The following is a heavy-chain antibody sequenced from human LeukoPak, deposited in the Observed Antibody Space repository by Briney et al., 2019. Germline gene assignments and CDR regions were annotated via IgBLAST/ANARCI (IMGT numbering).Heavy chain of an antibody. CDR1: GFTFSSYG. CDR3: TRGAGSGYYRMEAFDI. CDR2: IRSKAYGGTT. J-gene: IGHJ3*02. D-gene: IGHD3-22*01. V-gene: IGHV3-49*04. Sequence: GGSLRLSCAASGFTFSSYGMSWVRQAPGKGLEWVGFIRSKAYGGTTEYAASVKGRFTISRDDSKSIAYLQMNSLETEDTAVYYCTRGAGSGYYRMEAFDIWGQGTMVTVSS.